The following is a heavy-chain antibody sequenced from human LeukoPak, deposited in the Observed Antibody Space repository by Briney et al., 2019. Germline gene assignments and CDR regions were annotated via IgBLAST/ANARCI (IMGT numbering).Heavy chain of an antibody. J-gene: IGHJ4*02. D-gene: IGHD5-18*01. Sequence: PGGSLRLSCAASEVTFSSYTMNWVRQAPGKGLEWVSSISSSSTYMYYADSVKGRFTISRDNAKNSLYLQMNSLRDEDTAVYYCARAGYSYGPRGFDYWGQGTLVTVSS. V-gene: IGHV3-21*01. CDR2: ISSSSTYM. CDR3: ARAGYSYGPRGFDY. CDR1: EVTFSSYT.